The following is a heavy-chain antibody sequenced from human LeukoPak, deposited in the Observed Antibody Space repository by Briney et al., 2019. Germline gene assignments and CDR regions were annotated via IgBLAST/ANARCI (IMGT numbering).Heavy chain of an antibody. D-gene: IGHD3-10*01. CDR1: GFTFSAYW. V-gene: IGHV3-7*01. CDR2: IKLDGSEK. Sequence: GGSLRLSCTASGFTFSAYWMSWVRQAPGKGLEWEANIKLDGSEKYYVDSVKGRFTVSKDNARNSLFLQMNSLRTEDTAVYYCARGRISMVRGLIRVTHFDSWGQGTLATVSS. CDR3: ARGRISMVRGLIRVTHFDS. J-gene: IGHJ4*02.